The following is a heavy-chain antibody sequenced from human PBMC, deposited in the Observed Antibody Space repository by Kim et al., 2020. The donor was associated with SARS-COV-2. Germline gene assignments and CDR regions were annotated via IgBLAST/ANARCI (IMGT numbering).Heavy chain of an antibody. J-gene: IGHJ4*02. CDR3: ARSNYDDSSGSIDY. D-gene: IGHD3-22*01. Sequence: GGSLRLSCAASGFIFSDYYMSWVRQAPGKGLEWVSSISISSSKIFYADSVKGRFTISRDNAKNSLFLQMNSLRAEDTAVYYCARSNYDDSSGSIDYWGRGTLVTVSS. CDR2: ISISSSKI. CDR1: GFIFSDYY. V-gene: IGHV3-21*01.